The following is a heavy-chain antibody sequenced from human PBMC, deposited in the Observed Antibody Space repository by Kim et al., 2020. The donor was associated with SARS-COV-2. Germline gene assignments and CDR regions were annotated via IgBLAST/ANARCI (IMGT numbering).Heavy chain of an antibody. Sequence: SETLSLTCAVYGGSFSGYYWSWIRQPPGKGLEWIGEINHSGSTNYNPSLKSRVTISVDTSKNQFSLKLSSVTAADTAVYYCARGKERLQKNFDYWGQGTLVTVSS. D-gene: IGHD5-12*01. J-gene: IGHJ4*02. V-gene: IGHV4-34*01. CDR1: GGSFSGYY. CDR2: INHSGST. CDR3: ARGKERLQKNFDY.